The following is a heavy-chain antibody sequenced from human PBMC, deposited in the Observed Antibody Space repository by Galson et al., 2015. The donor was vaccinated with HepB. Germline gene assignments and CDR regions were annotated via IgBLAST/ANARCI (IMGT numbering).Heavy chain of an antibody. J-gene: IGHJ5*02. CDR3: TRDMIGGQTLEH. D-gene: IGHD3-10*02. CDR2: INYDGSYS. CDR1: GFSFGSYW. Sequence: SLRLSCAASGFSFGSYWMHWVRQAPGRGPVWVARINYDGSYSDYADSVKGRFSISRDNAKNTLFLHMNSRRVEDTAIYYCTRDMIGGQTLEHWGQGTRITVSS. V-gene: IGHV3-74*01.